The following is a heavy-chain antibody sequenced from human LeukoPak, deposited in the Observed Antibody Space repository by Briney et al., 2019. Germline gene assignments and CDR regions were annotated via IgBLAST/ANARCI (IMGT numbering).Heavy chain of an antibody. J-gene: IGHJ4*02. D-gene: IGHD6-6*01. Sequence: GASVKVSCKASGYTFTVYYMHWVRQAPGQGLEWMGWINPNSGGTNYAQKFQGRVTMTRDTSISTVYMEMSRLRSDDTAVYYCARESVPAVAARRGLNYWGQGTLVAVSS. CDR1: GYTFTVYY. CDR3: ARESVPAVAARRGLNY. CDR2: INPNSGGT. V-gene: IGHV1-2*02.